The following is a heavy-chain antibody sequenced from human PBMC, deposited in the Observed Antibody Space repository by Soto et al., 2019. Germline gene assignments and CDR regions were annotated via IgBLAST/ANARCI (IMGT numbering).Heavy chain of an antibody. CDR1: GGTFSSYA. V-gene: IGHV1-69*06. Sequence: SVKVSCKASGGTFSSYAISWVRQAPGQGLEWMGGIIPIFGTANYAQKFQGRVTITADKSTSTAYMELSSLRSEDTAVYYCARVNYSSGWNFDYWGQGTLVTVSS. CDR2: IIPIFGTA. D-gene: IGHD6-19*01. CDR3: ARVNYSSGWNFDY. J-gene: IGHJ4*02.